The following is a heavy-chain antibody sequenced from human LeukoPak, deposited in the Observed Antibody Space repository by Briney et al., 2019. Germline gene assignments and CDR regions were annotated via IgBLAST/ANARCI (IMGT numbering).Heavy chain of an antibody. Sequence: PGGSLRLSCAASEFTFSSYGMHWVRQAPGKGLEWVAFIRYDGSNKYYADSVKGRFTISRDNSKNTLYLQMNSLRAEDTAVYYCARGRLVGATTVDYWGQGTLVTVSS. CDR2: IRYDGSNK. CDR3: ARGRLVGATTVDY. V-gene: IGHV3-30*02. J-gene: IGHJ4*02. CDR1: EFTFSSYG. D-gene: IGHD1-26*01.